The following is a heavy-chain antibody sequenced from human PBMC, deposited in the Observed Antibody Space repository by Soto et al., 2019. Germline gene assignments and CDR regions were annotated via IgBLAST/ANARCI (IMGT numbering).Heavy chain of an antibody. D-gene: IGHD6-25*01. CDR2: ISATGGGT. CDR1: GCKFSNYA. CDR3: AKDRRAAGNSAFYFDY. V-gene: IGHV3-23*01. Sequence: GGSLRLSCAASGCKFSNYAMSWVRQAPGKGLVCVSLISATGGGTYYADSVKGRCTISRDNFHNTLYLQVHSLTAEATAAYYFAKDRRAAGNSAFYFDYCGQGAQVTV. J-gene: IGHJ4*02.